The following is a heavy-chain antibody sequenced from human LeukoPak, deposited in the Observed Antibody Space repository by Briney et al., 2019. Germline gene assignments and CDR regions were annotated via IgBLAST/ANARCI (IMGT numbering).Heavy chain of an antibody. CDR2: ISAYNGNT. D-gene: IGHD6-19*01. CDR1: GYTFTSYG. CDR3: ARPFIAVAGRGGAFDI. V-gene: IGHV1-18*01. Sequence: ASVKVSCKASGYTFTSYGISWVRQAPGQGLEWMGWISAYNGNTNYAQKFQGRVTITADKSTSTAYMELSSLRSEDTAVYYCARPFIAVAGRGGAFDIWGQGTMVTVSS. J-gene: IGHJ3*02.